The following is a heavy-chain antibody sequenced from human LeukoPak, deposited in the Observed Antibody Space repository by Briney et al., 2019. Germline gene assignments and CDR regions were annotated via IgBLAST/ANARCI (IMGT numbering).Heavy chain of an antibody. J-gene: IGHJ4*02. V-gene: IGHV3-7*01. CDR1: GFTFNSYW. Sequence: GGSLRLSCAASGFTFNSYWMSWVRQAPGKGLEWVANIKQDGSEKYYVDSVKGRFTISRDNAKNSLYLQMNSLRAEDTAVYYCARDRYDSSGYYGYWGQGTLVTVSS. CDR3: ARDRYDSSGYYGY. CDR2: IKQDGSEK. D-gene: IGHD3-22*01.